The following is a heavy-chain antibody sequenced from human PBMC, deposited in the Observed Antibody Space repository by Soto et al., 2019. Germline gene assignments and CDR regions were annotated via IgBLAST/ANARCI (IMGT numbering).Heavy chain of an antibody. J-gene: IGHJ4*02. V-gene: IGHV3-30-3*01. CDR3: ARGPAYCGGDCYIIDY. D-gene: IGHD2-21*02. Sequence: QVQLVESGGGMVQPGRSLRLSCAASGFTFSSYAMHWVRQAPGKGLEWVAVISYDGSNKYYADSVKGRFTISRDNSKNTLYLQMNSLRAEDTAVYYCARGPAYCGGDCYIIDYWGQGTLVTVSS. CDR1: GFTFSSYA. CDR2: ISYDGSNK.